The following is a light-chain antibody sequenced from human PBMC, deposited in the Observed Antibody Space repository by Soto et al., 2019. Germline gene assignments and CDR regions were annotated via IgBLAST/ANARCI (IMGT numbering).Light chain of an antibody. CDR3: QQYGSSPLT. J-gene: IGKJ4*01. CDR1: QSVSSSY. CDR2: GAS. Sequence: VLTQSPGTLSLSPGERATLSCRASQSVSSSYLAWYRQKPGQAPRLLIYGASSRATGIPARFSGSGSGKDFTLTISRLEPEDFALYYCQQYGSSPLTFGGGTKVEIK. V-gene: IGKV3-20*01.